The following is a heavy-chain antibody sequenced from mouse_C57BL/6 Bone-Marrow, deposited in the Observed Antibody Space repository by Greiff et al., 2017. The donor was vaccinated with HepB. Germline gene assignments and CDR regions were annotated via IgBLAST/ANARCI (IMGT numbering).Heavy chain of an antibody. CDR1: GYTFTSYW. V-gene: IGHV1-59*01. J-gene: IGHJ2*01. CDR3: ARRGLYYSKGDY. Sequence: QVHVKQPGAELVRPGTSVKLSCKASGYTFTSYWMHWVKQRPGQGLEWIGVIDPSDSYTNYNQKFKGKATLTVDTSSSTAYMQLSSLTSEDSAVYYCARRGLYYSKGDYWGQGTTLTVSS. D-gene: IGHD2-5*01. CDR2: IDPSDSYT.